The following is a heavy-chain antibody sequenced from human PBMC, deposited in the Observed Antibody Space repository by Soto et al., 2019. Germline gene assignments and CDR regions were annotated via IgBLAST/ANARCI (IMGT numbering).Heavy chain of an antibody. Sequence: QLQLQESGSGLVKPSQTLSLTCAVSGGSISSGGYSWSWIRQPPGKGLEWIGYIYHSGSTYYNPSLERRGTISVXXXKXXFSLKLSSVAAADTAVYYCARVAYCGGDCYRGFDPWGQGTLVTVSS. CDR3: ARVAYCGGDCYRGFDP. CDR1: GGSISSGGYS. CDR2: IYHSGST. D-gene: IGHD2-21*02. V-gene: IGHV4-30-2*01. J-gene: IGHJ5*02.